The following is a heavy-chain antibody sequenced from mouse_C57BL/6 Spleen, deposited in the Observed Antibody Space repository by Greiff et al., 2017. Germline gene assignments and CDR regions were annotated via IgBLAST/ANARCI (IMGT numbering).Heavy chain of an antibody. CDR2: ISSGGDYI. CDR3: TRGDFYYFDY. CDR1: GFTFSSYA. Sequence: EVMLVESGEGLVKPGGSLKLSCAASGFTFSSYAMSWVRQTPEKRLEWVAYISSGGDYIYYADTVKGRCTISRDNARNTLYLQMSSLKSEDTAMYYCTRGDFYYFDYWGQGTTLTVSS. D-gene: IGHD3-3*01. V-gene: IGHV5-9-1*02. J-gene: IGHJ2*01.